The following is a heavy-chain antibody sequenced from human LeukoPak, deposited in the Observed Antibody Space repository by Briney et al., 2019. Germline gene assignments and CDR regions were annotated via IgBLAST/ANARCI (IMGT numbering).Heavy chain of an antibody. Sequence: PGGSLRLSCAASGFTSSSYWMSWVRQAPGKGLEWVANIKQDGSEKYYVDSVKGRFTFSRDNAKNSLYLQMNSLRAEDTAVYYCATAVAGTGGSRSFLFDYWGQGTLVTVSS. J-gene: IGHJ4*02. D-gene: IGHD6-19*01. CDR2: IKQDGSEK. V-gene: IGHV3-7*01. CDR1: GFTSSSYW. CDR3: ATAVAGTGGSRSFLFDY.